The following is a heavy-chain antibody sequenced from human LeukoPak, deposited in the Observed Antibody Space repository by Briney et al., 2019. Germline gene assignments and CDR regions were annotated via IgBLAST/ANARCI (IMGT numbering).Heavy chain of an antibody. CDR3: ARDSKVAAAGTSLGYYYYYMNV. J-gene: IGHJ6*03. V-gene: IGHV3-21*01. CDR1: AFTFSSYS. CDR2: ISSSSSYI. D-gene: IGHD6-13*01. Sequence: GGSLRLSCAASAFTFSSYSMNWVRQAPGKGLEWVSSISSSSSYIYYADSVKGRFTISRDNAKNSLYLQMNSLRAEDTAVYYCARDSKVAAAGTSLGYYYYYMNVWGKGTTVTVSS.